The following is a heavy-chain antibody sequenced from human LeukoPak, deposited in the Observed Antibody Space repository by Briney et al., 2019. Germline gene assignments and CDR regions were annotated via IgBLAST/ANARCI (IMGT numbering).Heavy chain of an antibody. CDR3: ATTYCSGGSCYLLDF. J-gene: IGHJ4*02. D-gene: IGHD2-15*01. V-gene: IGHV3-74*01. CDR2: INGDDSSA. Sequence: GGSLRLSCAASGVTFSSYWMHWVRQAPGKGLVWVSRINGDDSSATYADSVKGRFTISRDNAKNTLYLQMNSLRAEDTAVYYCATTYCSGGSCYLLDFWGQGTLVTVSS. CDR1: GVTFSSYW.